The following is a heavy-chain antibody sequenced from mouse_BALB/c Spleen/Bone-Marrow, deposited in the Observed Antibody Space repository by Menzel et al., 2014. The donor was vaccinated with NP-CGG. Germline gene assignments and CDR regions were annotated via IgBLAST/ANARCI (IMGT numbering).Heavy chain of an antibody. J-gene: IGHJ1*01. CDR3: SRLRMITTYFDV. CDR1: GFTFSTYA. V-gene: IGHV5-9-3*01. CDR2: ISISGSYT. D-gene: IGHD2-4*01. Sequence: VQLKESGGGLAKPGGSLQLSCAASGFTFSTYAMSWVRQTPEKRLEWVATISISGSYTYYPDSVKGRFTISRDNAKNTLYLQMSSLRSEDTAMFYCSRLRMITTYFDVWGAGTTVTVSS.